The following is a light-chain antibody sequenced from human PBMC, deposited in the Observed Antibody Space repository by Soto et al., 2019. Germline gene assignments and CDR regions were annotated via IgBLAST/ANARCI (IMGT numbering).Light chain of an antibody. CDR3: QQYNNWPPLT. CDR2: GAS. J-gene: IGKJ5*01. Sequence: EIVLTQSPGTLSLSPGERATLSCRAIQSVSSSYLAWYQQKPGQAPRLLIYGASTRANSIPARFSGSGSGTEFTLTISSLQSEDFAVYYCQQYNNWPPLTFGQGTRLEIK. V-gene: IGKV3-15*01. CDR1: QSVSSSY.